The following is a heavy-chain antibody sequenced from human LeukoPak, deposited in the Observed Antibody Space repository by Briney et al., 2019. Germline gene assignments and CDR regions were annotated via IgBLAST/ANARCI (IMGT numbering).Heavy chain of an antibody. Sequence: PSETLSLTCTVSGGSISTYYWSWIRQPAGKGLEWIGHVYTTGTNYNPSLKSRVTMSVDTSKNQFSQRLSSVTAADTAVYYCARQWPYFDYWGQGTLVTVSS. V-gene: IGHV4-4*07. D-gene: IGHD6-19*01. CDR2: VYTTGT. CDR3: ARQWPYFDY. CDR1: GGSISTYY. J-gene: IGHJ4*02.